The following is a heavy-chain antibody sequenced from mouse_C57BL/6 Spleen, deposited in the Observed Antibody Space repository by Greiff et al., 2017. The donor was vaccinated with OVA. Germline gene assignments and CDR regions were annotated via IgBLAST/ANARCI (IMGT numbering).Heavy chain of an antibody. CDR3: ARPHFDY. Sequence: QVQLQQPGAELVKPGASVKLSCKASGYTFTSYWMQWVKQRPGQGLEWIGEIDPSDSYPNYNQKFKGKATLTVDTSSSTAYMQLSSLTSEDSAVYYCARPHFDYWGQGTTLTVSS. CDR2: IDPSDSYP. V-gene: IGHV1-50*01. CDR1: GYTFTSYW. J-gene: IGHJ2*01.